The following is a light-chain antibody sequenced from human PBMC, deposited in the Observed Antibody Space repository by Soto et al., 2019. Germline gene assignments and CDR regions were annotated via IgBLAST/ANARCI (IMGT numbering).Light chain of an antibody. CDR2: SAS. J-gene: IGKJ2*01. CDR3: LQDYNYSVT. CDR1: QGIRND. V-gene: IGKV1-6*01. Sequence: AIPMTQSPSSLSASVGDRVTITCRASQGIRNDLGWYQQKPGKAPKLLIYSASNLQNGVPSRFSGTGSGTDFTLTISSLQPEDFATYYCLQDYNYSVTFGQGTRLDIK.